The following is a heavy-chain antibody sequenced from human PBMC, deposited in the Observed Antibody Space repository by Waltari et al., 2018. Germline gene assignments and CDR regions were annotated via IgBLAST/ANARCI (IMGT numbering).Heavy chain of an antibody. CDR2: RSYDGSNK. CDR1: GFNFSRYC. J-gene: IGHJ4*02. Sequence: QVQLVESGGGVVQPGRSLRLSCAASGFNFSRYCLHWVRQAPGKGLEWVAVRSYDGSNKYYADSVKGRFTISRDNSKNTLYLQMNSLRAEDTAVYYCAKITGDQSIFDYWGQGTLVTVSS. V-gene: IGHV3-30*18. CDR3: AKITGDQSIFDY. D-gene: IGHD7-27*01.